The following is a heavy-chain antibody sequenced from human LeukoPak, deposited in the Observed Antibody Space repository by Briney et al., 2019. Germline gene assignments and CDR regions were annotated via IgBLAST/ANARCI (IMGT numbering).Heavy chain of an antibody. V-gene: IGHV4-39*07. D-gene: IGHD5-12*01. J-gene: IGHJ6*03. CDR1: GGSISSSSYY. Sequence: SETLSLTCTVFGGSISSSSYYWGWIRQPPGKGLEWLGSIYYSGSTYYNPSLKSRVTISIDTSKNQFSLKLSSVTAADTAVYYCAGLPHYYYYYYMDVWGKGTTVTVSS. CDR3: AGLPHYYYYYYMDV. CDR2: IYYSGST.